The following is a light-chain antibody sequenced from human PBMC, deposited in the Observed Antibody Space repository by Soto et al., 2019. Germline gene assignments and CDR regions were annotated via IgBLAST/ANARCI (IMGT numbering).Light chain of an antibody. V-gene: IGKV3-20*01. J-gene: IGKJ5*01. CDR2: GAS. CDR3: QHYNTWPIT. Sequence: EIVMTQSPVTLSVSPGERATLSCRASQTVSSNYLAWYQQRPGQAPRLIIYGASSRATGIPDRFSGSVSGTGFTLTSSRLEPEDFAVYYCQHYNTWPITFGQGTRLEIK. CDR1: QTVSSNY.